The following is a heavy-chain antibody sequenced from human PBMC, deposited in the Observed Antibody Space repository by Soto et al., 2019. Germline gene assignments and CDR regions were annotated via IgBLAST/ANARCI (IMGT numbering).Heavy chain of an antibody. V-gene: IGHV3-23*01. Sequence: EVQLLESGGGLVQPGESLRLSCAASGFIFSDYAMTWVRQAPGKGLEWVSGISGSGESIYYADSVEGRFTISRDNSKNTLYLQMNSLRGEDTAVHYCARDRHGSDWYTYYFYTLAVWGQGTTVTVSS. D-gene: IGHD6-13*01. CDR3: ARDRHGSDWYTYYFYTLAV. J-gene: IGHJ6*02. CDR2: ISGSGESI. CDR1: GFIFSDYA.